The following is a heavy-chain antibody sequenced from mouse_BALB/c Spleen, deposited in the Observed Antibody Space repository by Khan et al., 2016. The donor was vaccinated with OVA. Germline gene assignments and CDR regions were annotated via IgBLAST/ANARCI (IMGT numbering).Heavy chain of an antibody. V-gene: IGHV2-9*02. CDR2: IWAGGST. CDR1: GFSLTSYG. Sequence: QVQLKESGPGLVAPSQSLSITCTVSGFSLTSYGVHWVRQPPGKGLEWLGVIWAGGSTNYNSALMSRLSISKDNSNSQVFLKMNRLKTDDTGMYYWAKLEDIWGQGTTLTVSS. J-gene: IGHJ2*01. CDR3: AKLEDI.